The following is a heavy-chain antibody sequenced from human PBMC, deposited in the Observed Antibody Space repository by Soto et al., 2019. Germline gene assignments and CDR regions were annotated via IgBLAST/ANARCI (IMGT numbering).Heavy chain of an antibody. CDR2: ISSSSSTI. D-gene: IGHD6-13*01. V-gene: IGHV3-48*01. CDR1: GFTFSSYS. J-gene: IGHJ1*01. CDR3: AMTIAAAGTLPEYFQH. Sequence: PGGSLRLSCAASGFTFSSYSMNWVRQAPGKGLEWVSYISSSSSTIYYADSVKGRFTISRDNAKNSLYLQMNSLRAEDTAVYYWAMTIAAAGTLPEYFQHGARGTLFTVP.